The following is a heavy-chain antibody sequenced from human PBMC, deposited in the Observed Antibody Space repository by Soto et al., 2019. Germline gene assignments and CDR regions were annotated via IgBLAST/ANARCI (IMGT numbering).Heavy chain of an antibody. J-gene: IGHJ6*02. D-gene: IGHD3-3*01. CDR1: GGSFSGYY. Sequence: SETLSLTCAVYGGSFSGYYWIWIRQPPGKGLEWIGEINHSGSTNYNPSLKSRVTISVDTSKNQFSLKLSSVTAADTAVYYCAKARFGVVPSYYGMDVWGQGTTVTVSS. CDR3: AKARFGVVPSYYGMDV. V-gene: IGHV4-34*01. CDR2: INHSGST.